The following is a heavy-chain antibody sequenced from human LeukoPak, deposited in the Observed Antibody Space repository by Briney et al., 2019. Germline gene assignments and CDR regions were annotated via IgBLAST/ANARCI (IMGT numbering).Heavy chain of an antibody. CDR1: GGSLRGYY. CDR3: ARERVPRGAAAGTWSFDP. V-gene: IGHV4-34*01. Sequence: SETLSLTCAVYGGSLRGYYWSWIRQPPGKGREGSGEMNHSGSTNYSPSPNSLVTISVDTSNNQFSLKLSSVTAADTAVYYCARERVPRGAAAGTWSFDPWGQGTLVTVSS. J-gene: IGHJ5*02. CDR2: MNHSGST. D-gene: IGHD6-13*01.